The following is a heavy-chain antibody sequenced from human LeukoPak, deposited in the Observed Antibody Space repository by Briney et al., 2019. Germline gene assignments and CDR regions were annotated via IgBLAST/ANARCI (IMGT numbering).Heavy chain of an antibody. V-gene: IGHV3-23*01. Sequence: GGSLRLSCAASGFTFNRYAMSWVRQAPRKGLEGVSAFSESGGSTVYADSGRRRFTISRDNSKNTLYLQTNSLRAEDTALYYCAKERRAVAGNFELDYWGQGPLVTVSS. CDR1: GFTFNRYA. D-gene: IGHD6-19*01. J-gene: IGHJ4*02. CDR2: FSESGGST. CDR3: AKERRAVAGNFELDY.